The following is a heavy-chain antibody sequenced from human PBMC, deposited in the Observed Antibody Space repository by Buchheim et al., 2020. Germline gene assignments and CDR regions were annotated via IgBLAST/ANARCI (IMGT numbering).Heavy chain of an antibody. V-gene: IGHV3-48*03. CDR1: GFIFSSYQ. CDR3: AREADAFDI. Sequence: VQLVESGGGLVQPGGSLRLSCTASGFIFSSYQMNWVRQAPGKGLEWVSYITSSGDTTYYADSVKGRFTISRDNAENSLHLQMNSLRAEDTAVYYCAREADAFDIWGQGT. CDR2: ITSSGDTT. J-gene: IGHJ3*02.